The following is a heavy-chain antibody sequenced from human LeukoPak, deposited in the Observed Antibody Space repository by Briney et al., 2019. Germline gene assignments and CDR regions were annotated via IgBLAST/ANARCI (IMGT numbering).Heavy chain of an antibody. V-gene: IGHV3-23*01. J-gene: IGHJ3*02. D-gene: IGHD3/OR15-3a*01. CDR3: ARDEEGLGDAFDI. CDR1: GFTFSSYA. Sequence: GGSLRLSCAVSGFTFSSYAMSWVRQAPGKGLEWVSAISGSGGSTYYADSVKGRFTISRDNLKNTLYLQMNSLRAEDTAVYYCARDEEGLGDAFDIWGQGTMVTVSS. CDR2: ISGSGGST.